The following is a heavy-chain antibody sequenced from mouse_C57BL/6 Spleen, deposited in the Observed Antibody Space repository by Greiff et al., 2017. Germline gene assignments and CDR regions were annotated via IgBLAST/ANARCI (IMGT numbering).Heavy chain of an antibody. CDR3: ASTTVAGYFDY. J-gene: IGHJ2*01. V-gene: IGHV14-2*01. CDR2: IDPEDGET. Sequence: EVHLVESGAELVKPGASVKLSCTASGFNIKDYYMHWVKQRTEQGLEWIGRIDPEDGETKYAPKFQGKATITADTSSNTAYLQLSSLTSEDTAVYYCASTTVAGYFDYWGQGTTLTVSS. D-gene: IGHD1-1*01. CDR1: GFNIKDYY.